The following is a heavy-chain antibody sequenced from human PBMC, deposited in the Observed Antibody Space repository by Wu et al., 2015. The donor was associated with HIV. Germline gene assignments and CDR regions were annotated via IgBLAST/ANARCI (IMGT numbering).Heavy chain of an antibody. J-gene: IGHJ6*03. CDR3: ARGPYIDYYDSPADYSYMDV. CDR2: INPNSGDT. V-gene: IGHV1-2*02. CDR1: GYTFTGHF. D-gene: IGHD3-22*01. Sequence: QVQLVQSGAEMKKPGASVTVSCKASGYTFTGHFMHWVRQAPGQGLEWMGWINPNSGDTNYVQKFQGRVTMTRDTSISTVYMELSRLRSDDTAVYYCARGPYIDYYDSPADYSYMDVWGKGTTVTVSS.